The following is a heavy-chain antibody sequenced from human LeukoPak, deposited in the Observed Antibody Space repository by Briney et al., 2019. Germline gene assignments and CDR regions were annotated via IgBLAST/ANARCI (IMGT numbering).Heavy chain of an antibody. CDR1: GGSMSYYY. D-gene: IGHD3-22*01. CDR2: IFYSGST. V-gene: IGHV4-59*08. Sequence: MPSETLSLTCSVSGGSMSYYYWSWIRQPPEKGLEWIGYIFYSGSTNYNPSLKSRATISVDTSKNQFSLKLSSVTAADTAVYYCARTAGYYYDSSGYLGYWGQGTLVTVSS. J-gene: IGHJ4*02. CDR3: ARTAGYYYDSSGYLGY.